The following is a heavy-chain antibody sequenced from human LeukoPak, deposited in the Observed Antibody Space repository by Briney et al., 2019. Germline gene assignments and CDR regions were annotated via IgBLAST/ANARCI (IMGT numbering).Heavy chain of an antibody. V-gene: IGHV3-11*01. J-gene: IGHJ4*02. CDR2: ISSSGSTI. CDR3: AREFGKAAAGTIRPTPGNRASEWYFDY. Sequence: KTGGSLRLSCAASGFTFSDYYMSWIRQAPGKGLEWVSYISSSGSTIYYADSVKGRFTISRDNAKNSLYLQMNSLRAEDPAVYYCAREFGKAAAGTIRPTPGNRASEWYFDYGGQGTLVTVSP. CDR1: GFTFSDYY. D-gene: IGHD6-13*01.